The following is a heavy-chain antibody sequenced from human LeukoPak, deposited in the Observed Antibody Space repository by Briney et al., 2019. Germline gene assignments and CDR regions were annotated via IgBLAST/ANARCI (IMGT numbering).Heavy chain of an antibody. D-gene: IGHD3-10*01. J-gene: IGHJ6*02. CDR3: AKDRRRFYGSGSYPFFNGMDV. Sequence: GGSLRLSCAASGFTVSSNYMSWVRQAPGKGLEWVSVIYSGGSTYYADSVKGRFTISRDNSKNTLYLQMNSLRAEDTAVYYCAKDRRRFYGSGSYPFFNGMDVWGQGTTVTVSS. V-gene: IGHV3-53*01. CDR2: IYSGGST. CDR1: GFTVSSNY.